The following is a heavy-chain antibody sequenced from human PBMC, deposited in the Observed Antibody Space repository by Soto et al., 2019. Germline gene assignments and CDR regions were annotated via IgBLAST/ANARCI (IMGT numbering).Heavy chain of an antibody. CDR3: ARVKGGTTRRAFDS. CDR1: GDFISSGGYY. CDR2: IYDNGGA. V-gene: IGHV4-31*03. D-gene: IGHD1-7*01. Sequence: QVQLQESGPGLVKPSQTLSLTCTVSGDFISSGGYYWSWIRQHPGKGLEWIGYIYDNGGAYYSPSLRGRVVISLDRSENQFSLRLSSVTAADTAVYYCARVKGGTTRRAFDSWGQGTLVTVSS. J-gene: IGHJ4*02.